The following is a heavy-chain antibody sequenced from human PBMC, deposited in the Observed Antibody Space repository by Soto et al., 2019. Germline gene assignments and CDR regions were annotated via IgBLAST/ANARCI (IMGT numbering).Heavy chain of an antibody. V-gene: IGHV3-33*01. Sequence: QVQLVESGGGVVQPGRSLRLSCAASGFTFSSYGMHWVRQAPGKGLEWVAVIWYDGSNKYYADSVKGRFTISRHNSKNTLYLQMNSLRAEDTAVYYCARGWGLGDDSSSWSSASYYYYGMDVWGQGTTITVSS. J-gene: IGHJ6*02. CDR2: IWYDGSNK. CDR3: ARGWGLGDDSSSWSSASYYYYGMDV. D-gene: IGHD6-13*01. CDR1: GFTFSSYG.